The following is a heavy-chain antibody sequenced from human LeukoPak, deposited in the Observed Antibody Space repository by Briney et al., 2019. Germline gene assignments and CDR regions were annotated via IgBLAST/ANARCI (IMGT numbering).Heavy chain of an antibody. CDR3: ARLIGPLLLFGWFDP. Sequence: SETLSLTCTVSGYSISSGYYWGWIRQPPGKGLEWIGSIYHSGSTYYNPSLKSRVTISVDTSKNQFSLKLSSVTAADTAVYYCARLIGPLLLFGWFDPWGQGTLVTVSS. CDR1: GYSISSGYY. CDR2: IYHSGST. J-gene: IGHJ5*02. D-gene: IGHD2-21*02. V-gene: IGHV4-38-2*02.